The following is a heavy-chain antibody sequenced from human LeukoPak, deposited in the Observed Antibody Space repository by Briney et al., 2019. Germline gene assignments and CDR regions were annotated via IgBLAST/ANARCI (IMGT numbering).Heavy chain of an antibody. CDR3: ARDHWDAFDI. D-gene: IGHD1-1*01. CDR1: GFTFSSYS. J-gene: IGHJ3*02. CDR2: ISSSSSYI. V-gene: IGHV3-21*01. Sequence: PGGSLRLSCAASGFTFSSYSMNWVRQAPGKGLEWVSSISSSSSYIYYADSVKGRFTISRDNAKNSLYPQMNSLRAEDTAVYYCARDHWDAFDIWGQGTMVTVSS.